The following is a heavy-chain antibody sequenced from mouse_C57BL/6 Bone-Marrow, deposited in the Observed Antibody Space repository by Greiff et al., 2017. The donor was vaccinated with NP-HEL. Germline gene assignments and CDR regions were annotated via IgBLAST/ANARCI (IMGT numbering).Heavy chain of an antibody. CDR3: AAYFYGSPYYVDY. Sequence: QVQLQQSGAELVRPGTSVKVSCKASGYAFTNYLIEWVKQRPGQGLEWIGVINPGSGGTNYNEKFKGKATLTADKSSSTAYMQLSSLTTEDSAVYFCAAYFYGSPYYVDYWGQGTTLTVSA. CDR1: GYAFTNYL. CDR2: INPGSGGT. J-gene: IGHJ2*01. V-gene: IGHV1-54*01. D-gene: IGHD1-1*01.